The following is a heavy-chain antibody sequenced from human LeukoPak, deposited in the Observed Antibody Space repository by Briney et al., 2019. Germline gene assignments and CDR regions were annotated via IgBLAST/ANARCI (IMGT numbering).Heavy chain of an antibody. CDR3: GGGPSSSWVDY. J-gene: IGHJ4*02. CDR2: IYYSGST. CDR1: GGSINTYY. D-gene: IGHD6-13*01. V-gene: IGHV4-59*12. Sequence: SETLSLTCTVSGGSINTYYWTWIRQPPGKGLEWLGYIYYSGSTDFNPSLKSRDTLSVDTSKNQFSQKLSSVPAADTAVYYCGGGPSSSWVDYWGQGTLVTVSS.